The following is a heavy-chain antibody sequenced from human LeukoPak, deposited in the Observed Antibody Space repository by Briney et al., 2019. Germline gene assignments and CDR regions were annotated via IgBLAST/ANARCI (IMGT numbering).Heavy chain of an antibody. V-gene: IGHV3-30-3*01. J-gene: IGHJ4*02. D-gene: IGHD6-13*01. Sequence: GGSLRLSCAASGFTFSSYAMSWVRQASGKGLEWVAVISYDGSNKYYADSVKGRFTISRDNSKNTLYLQMNSLRAEDTAVYYCASGAAAGWGQGTLVTVSS. CDR3: ASGAAAG. CDR2: ISYDGSNK. CDR1: GFTFSSYA.